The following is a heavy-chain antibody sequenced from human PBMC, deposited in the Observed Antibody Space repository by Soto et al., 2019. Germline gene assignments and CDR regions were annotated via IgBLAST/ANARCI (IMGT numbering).Heavy chain of an antibody. Sequence: QVQLVQSGAEVKKPGASVKVSCKASGYTFTSYGISWVRQAPGQGLEWMGWISAYNGNTNYAQKLQGRVTMTTDTSTSTAYMELRSQRSDDTAVYYCARRAARLNLDPRADDYCGQGTLVTVSS. D-gene: IGHD6-6*01. CDR3: ARRAARLNLDPRADDY. CDR2: ISAYNGNT. CDR1: GYTFTSYG. V-gene: IGHV1-18*01. J-gene: IGHJ4*02.